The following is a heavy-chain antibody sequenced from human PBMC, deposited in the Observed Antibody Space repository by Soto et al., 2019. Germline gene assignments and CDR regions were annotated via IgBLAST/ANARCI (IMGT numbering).Heavy chain of an antibody. J-gene: IGHJ4*02. CDR1: GFTFSSYA. CDR2: ISGSGGST. CDR3: AKDGYSSGWYANRFDY. Sequence: GGSLRLSCAASGFTFSSYAMSWVRQAPGKGLEWVSAISGSGGSTYYADSVKGRFTISRDNSKNTLYLQMNSLRAEDTAVYYCAKDGYSSGWYANRFDYWGQGTLVTVSS. V-gene: IGHV3-23*01. D-gene: IGHD6-19*01.